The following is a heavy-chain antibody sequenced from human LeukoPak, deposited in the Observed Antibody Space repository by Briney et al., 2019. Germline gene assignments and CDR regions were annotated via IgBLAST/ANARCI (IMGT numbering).Heavy chain of an antibody. D-gene: IGHD3-9*01. CDR3: TRDYDILTGPEWFEP. CDR1: GFTFGDYA. Sequence: GGSLRLSCTASGFTFGDYAMSWVRQAPGKGLEWVGFIRSKAYGGTTEYAASVKGRFTISRDDSKSIAYLQMNSLKTEDTAVYYCTRDYDILTGPEWFEPWGQGTLVTVSS. J-gene: IGHJ5*02. V-gene: IGHV3-49*04. CDR2: IRSKAYGGTT.